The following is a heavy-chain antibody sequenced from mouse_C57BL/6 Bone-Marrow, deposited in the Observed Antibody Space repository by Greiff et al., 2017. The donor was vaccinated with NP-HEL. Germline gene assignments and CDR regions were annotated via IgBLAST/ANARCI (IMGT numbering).Heavy chain of an antibody. CDR3: ARDYYGSRGWYFDV. Sequence: VHVKQSGPVLVKPGPSVKISCKASGFTFTDYYMHWVKQSHGKSLEWIGLVYPYNGGTSYNQKFKGKATLTVDTSSSTAYMELNSLTSEDSAVYYCARDYYGSRGWYFDVWGTGTTVTVSS. CDR1: GFTFTDYY. D-gene: IGHD1-1*01. J-gene: IGHJ1*03. CDR2: VYPYNGGT. V-gene: IGHV1-36*01.